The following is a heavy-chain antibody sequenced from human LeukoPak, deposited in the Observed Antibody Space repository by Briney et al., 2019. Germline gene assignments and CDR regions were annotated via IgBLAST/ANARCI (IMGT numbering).Heavy chain of an antibody. CDR1: GYSISSGCY. CDR2: IYHSGST. J-gene: IGHJ5*02. CDR3: ARVLSSGTDWFDP. V-gene: IGHV4-38-2*01. D-gene: IGHD6-13*01. Sequence: PSETLSLTCAVSGYSISSGCYWGWIRQPPGKGLEWIGSIYHSGSTYYNPSLKSRVTISVDTSKNQFSLKLSSVTAADTAVYYCARVLSSGTDWFDPWGQGTLVTVSS.